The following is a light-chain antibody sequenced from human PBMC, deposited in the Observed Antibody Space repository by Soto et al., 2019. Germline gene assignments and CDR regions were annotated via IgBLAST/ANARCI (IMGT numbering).Light chain of an antibody. V-gene: IGLV4-60*02. CDR2: LEDSGNY. CDR3: ETWDSKTHGV. J-gene: IGLJ2*01. Sequence: QLVLTQSSSASASLGSSVKLTCTLSSGHSSYIIAWHQQQPGKAPRFLMKLEDSGNYNKGSGVPDRLSGSSSGADRYLTISNLQFEDEADYYCETWDSKTHGVFGGGTKVTVL. CDR1: SGHSSYI.